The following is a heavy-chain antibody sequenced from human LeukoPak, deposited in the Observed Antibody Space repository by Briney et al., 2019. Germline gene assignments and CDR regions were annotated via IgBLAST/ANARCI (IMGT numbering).Heavy chain of an antibody. CDR2: ISGSGGST. D-gene: IGHD5-18*01. J-gene: IGHJ3*02. CDR3: TKAGGGMVTVRTLGAFDI. CDR1: GFTFSNYA. Sequence: GGSLRLSCAASGFTFSNYAMSWVRQAPGKGPEWVSSISGSGGSTFYADSVKGRFTISRDNSKNTLYLQVDSLRAEDAAVYYCTKAGGGMVTVRTLGAFDIWGQGTMVTVSS. V-gene: IGHV3-23*01.